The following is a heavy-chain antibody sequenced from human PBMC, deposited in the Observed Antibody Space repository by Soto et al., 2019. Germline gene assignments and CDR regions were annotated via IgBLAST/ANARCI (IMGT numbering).Heavy chain of an antibody. CDR1: GFTFSNYG. D-gene: IGHD3-22*01. CDR2: ISYAGRSR. J-gene: IGHJ4*01. CDR3: AKQSDPHYDSSGYHLDH. V-gene: IGHV3-30*18. Sequence: QVQLVESGGGVVQPGRSLRLSCAASGFTFSNYGMHWVRQAPGKGLEWVAVISYAGRSRYYAESVKGRFTISRDNSKNTELLEMSSLRAEDTTVYYCAKQSDPHYDSSGYHLDHGSDGTLVTVTS.